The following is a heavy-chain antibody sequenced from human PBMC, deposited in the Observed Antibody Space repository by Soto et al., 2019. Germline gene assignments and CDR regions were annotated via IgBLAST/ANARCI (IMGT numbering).Heavy chain of an antibody. D-gene: IGHD3-22*01. CDR1: GYIFSNYW. Sequence: PGESLKISCQGSGYIFSNYWIAWVRHLPGKGLEWMGIIYSGDSDATYSPSFQGQVTISADKSISTAYLQWSSLKASDTAMYYCARGLEHYDSSGKYGGNYFDYWGQGTLVTVSS. CDR3: ARGLEHYDSSGKYGGNYFDY. CDR2: IYSGDSDA. J-gene: IGHJ4*02. V-gene: IGHV5-51*01.